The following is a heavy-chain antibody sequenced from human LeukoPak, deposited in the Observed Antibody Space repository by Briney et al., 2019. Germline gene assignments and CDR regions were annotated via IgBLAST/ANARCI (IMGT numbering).Heavy chain of an antibody. J-gene: IGHJ4*02. CDR3: TIYEDFSDYYFDY. D-gene: IGHD4-17*01. CDR2: IRSKANSYAT. CDR1: GFTVSGSA. V-gene: IGHV3-73*01. Sequence: GGSLRLSCAASGFTVSGSAMHWVRQASGKGRAWVGRIRSKANSYATAYAASVKGRFTISRDDSKNTAYLQMNSRKNEDTAVYSCTIYEDFSDYYFDYSGERALLTVSS.